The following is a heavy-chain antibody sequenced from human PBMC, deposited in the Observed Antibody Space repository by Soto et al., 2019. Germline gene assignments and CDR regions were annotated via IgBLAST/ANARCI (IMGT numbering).Heavy chain of an antibody. D-gene: IGHD3-10*01. CDR2: ISGSGGST. CDR1: GFTFSSYA. V-gene: IGHV3-23*01. CDR3: AKREEVRGVIIRAFFDI. Sequence: GGSLRLSCAASGFTFSSYAMSWVRQAPGKGLEWVSAISGSGGSTYYADSVKGRFTISRDNSKNTLYPQMNSLRAEDTAVYYCAKREEVRGVIIRAFFDIWGQGTMVTVSS. J-gene: IGHJ3*02.